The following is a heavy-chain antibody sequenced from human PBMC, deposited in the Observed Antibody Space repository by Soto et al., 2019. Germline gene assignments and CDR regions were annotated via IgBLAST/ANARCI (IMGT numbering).Heavy chain of an antibody. J-gene: IGHJ4*02. Sequence: QSQTLSLTCTVSGGSISSSSYYWGWIRQPPGKGLEWIGSIYYSGSTYYNPSLKSRVTISVDTSKNQFSLKLSSVTAADTAVYYCARDGGAELRHFASGFDYWGQGTLVTVSS. V-gene: IGHV4-39*07. CDR1: GGSISSSSYY. CDR2: IYYSGST. CDR3: ARDGGAELRHFASGFDY. D-gene: IGHD3-9*01.